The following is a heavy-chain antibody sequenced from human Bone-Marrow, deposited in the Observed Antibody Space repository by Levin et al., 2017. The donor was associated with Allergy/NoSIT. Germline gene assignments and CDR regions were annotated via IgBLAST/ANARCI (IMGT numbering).Heavy chain of an antibody. CDR1: GFPFSRYW. D-gene: IGHD2-21*01. V-gene: IGHV3-7*04. CDR3: ARGGPGGVIRPTDY. J-gene: IGHJ4*02. Sequence: GGSLRLSCAASGFPFSRYWMRWVRQAPGKGLEWVANIKEDGSETYYVDSVKGRFTISRDNAKNSLFLQMSSLRAEDTAVYYCARGGPGGVIRPTDYWGQGTLVTVSS. CDR2: IKEDGSET.